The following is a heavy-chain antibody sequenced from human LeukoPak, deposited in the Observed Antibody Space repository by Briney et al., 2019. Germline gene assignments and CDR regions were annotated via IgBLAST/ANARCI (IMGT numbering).Heavy chain of an antibody. V-gene: IGHV3-7*01. D-gene: IGHD3-22*01. CDR2: IKQDGSEK. CDR3: ANYDRGYFDY. J-gene: IGHJ4*02. CDR1: GFTFSSYW. Sequence: GGSLRLSCAASGFTFSSYWMSWVRQAPGKGLEWVANIKQDGSEKYYVDSVKGRFTISRDNSKNTLYLQMNSLRPEDTAVYYCANYDRGYFDYWGQGTLVTVSP.